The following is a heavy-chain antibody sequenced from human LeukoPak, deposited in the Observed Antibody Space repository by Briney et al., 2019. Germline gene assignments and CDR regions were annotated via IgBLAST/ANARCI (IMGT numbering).Heavy chain of an antibody. J-gene: IGHJ6*03. CDR3: ARGSKTAYYYMDV. CDR1: GGSISSGGYS. CDR2: IYYSGST. V-gene: IGHV4-30-4*07. D-gene: IGHD6-6*01. Sequence: SETLSLTCAVSGGSISSGGYSWSWIRQPPGKGLEWIGYIYYSGSTYYNPSLKSRVTISVDTSKNQFSLKLSSVTAADTAVYYCARGSKTAYYYMDVWGKGTTVTVSS.